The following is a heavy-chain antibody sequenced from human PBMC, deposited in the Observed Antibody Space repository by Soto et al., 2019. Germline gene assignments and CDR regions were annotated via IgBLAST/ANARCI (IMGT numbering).Heavy chain of an antibody. D-gene: IGHD3-3*01. CDR3: ARDRENVLEWLLYY. CDR2: IWYDGSNK. J-gene: IGHJ4*02. V-gene: IGHV3-33*01. Sequence: GGSLRLSCAASGFTFSSYGMHWVRQAPGKGLEWVAVIWYDGSNKYYADSVKGRFTISRDNSKNTLYLQMNSLRAEDTAVYYCARDRENVLEWLLYYWGQGTSVTVPS. CDR1: GFTFSSYG.